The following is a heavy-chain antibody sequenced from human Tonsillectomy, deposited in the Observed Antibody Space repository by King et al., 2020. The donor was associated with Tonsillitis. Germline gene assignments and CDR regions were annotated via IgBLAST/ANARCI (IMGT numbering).Heavy chain of an antibody. D-gene: IGHD6-13*01. CDR3: VRSSSWYYFDY. V-gene: IGHV3-30*04. J-gene: IGHJ4*02. CDR1: GFTFSSYA. Sequence: VQLVESGGGVVQPGRSLRLSCAASGFTFSSYAMHWVRQAPGKGLEWVAVISYDGSNKYYADSVKGRFTISRVNSKNTLYLQMNSLRAEDTAVYYCVRSSSWYYFDYWGQGTLVTVSS. CDR2: ISYDGSNK.